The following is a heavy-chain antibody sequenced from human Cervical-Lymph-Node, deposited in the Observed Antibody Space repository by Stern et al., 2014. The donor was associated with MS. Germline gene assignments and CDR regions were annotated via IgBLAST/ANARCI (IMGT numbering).Heavy chain of an antibody. J-gene: IGHJ3*02. D-gene: IGHD3-22*01. CDR2: VIPLFGTA. V-gene: IGHV1-69*01. Sequence: QVQLVQSGAEVKKPGSSVKVSCRASGGTFSSHAITWVRQAPGQGLQWLGGVIPLFGTANYAQNFQGRVTISADGSTSTAYMELSSLRSEDTAVYYCARRDYYDSSTYYDDAFDIWGQGTMVTVSS. CDR3: ARRDYYDSSTYYDDAFDI. CDR1: GGTFSSHA.